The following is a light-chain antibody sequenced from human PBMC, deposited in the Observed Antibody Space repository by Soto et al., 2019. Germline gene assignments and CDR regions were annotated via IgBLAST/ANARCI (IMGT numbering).Light chain of an antibody. CDR3: QVWDSSSDHYV. V-gene: IGLV3-21*02. CDR1: SIRSKS. J-gene: IGLJ1*01. CDR2: DDS. Sequence: SYDLTQPPSVSVAPGQTARIACGGNSIRSKSVHWYQQKPGQAPVLVVCDDSVRPSGIPERFSGSNSENTATLTISRVEDGDEADYFCQVWDSSSDHYVFGAGIKVTVL.